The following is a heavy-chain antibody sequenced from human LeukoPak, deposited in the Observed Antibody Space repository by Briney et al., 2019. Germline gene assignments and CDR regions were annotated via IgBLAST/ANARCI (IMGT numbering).Heavy chain of an antibody. CDR2: INHSGST. CDR3: ARRTIRPLFSWFDP. J-gene: IGHJ5*02. D-gene: IGHD3-9*01. V-gene: IGHV4-39*07. CDR1: GGSISSSGYY. Sequence: SETLSLTCTVSGGSISSSGYYWSWIRQPPGKGLEWIGEINHSGSTNYNPSLKSRVTISVDTSKNQFSLKLSSVTAADTAVYYCARRTIRPLFSWFDPWGQGTLVTVSS.